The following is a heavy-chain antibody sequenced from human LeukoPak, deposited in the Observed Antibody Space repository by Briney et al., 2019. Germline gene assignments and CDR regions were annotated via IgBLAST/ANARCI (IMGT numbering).Heavy chain of an antibody. V-gene: IGHV4-38-2*02. CDR1: GYSISSGHY. CDR3: ARHRFDGYNFHYYYYMDV. J-gene: IGHJ6*03. Sequence: SETLSLTCTVSGYSISSGHYWGWIPQPPGKGLEWIGSIYHSGSTYYNPSLKSRVTISVDTSKNQFSLKLSSVTAADAAVYYCARHRFDGYNFHYYYYMDVWGKGTTVTISS. CDR2: IYHSGST. D-gene: IGHD5-24*01.